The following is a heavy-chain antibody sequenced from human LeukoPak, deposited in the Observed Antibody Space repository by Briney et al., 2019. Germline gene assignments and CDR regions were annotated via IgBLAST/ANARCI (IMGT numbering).Heavy chain of an antibody. J-gene: IGHJ4*02. Sequence: ASVKVSCKASGYIFSNYYIHWRRQAPGQGLEWMGWISPHSGGTIYAPAFQDRVTMTRDTSISTVYMDLDRLTSDDTAVYYCARTGYSDDYDYWGPGTLVTVSS. V-gene: IGHV1-2*02. CDR3: ARTGYSDDYDY. CDR1: GYIFSNYY. CDR2: ISPHSGGT. D-gene: IGHD4-11*01.